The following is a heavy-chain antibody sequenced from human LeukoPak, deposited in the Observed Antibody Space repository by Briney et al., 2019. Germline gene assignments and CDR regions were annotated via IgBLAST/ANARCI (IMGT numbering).Heavy chain of an antibody. D-gene: IGHD3-22*01. CDR3: ARASYYDSSGYYSMYYFDY. V-gene: IGHV1-18*01. Sequence: ASVKVSCKASGYTFTSYGISWVRQAPGQGLEWMGWISAYNGNTNYAQKLQGRVTMTTDTPTSTAYMELRSLRSDDTAVYYCARASYYDSSGYYSMYYFDYWGQGTLVTVSS. CDR2: ISAYNGNT. J-gene: IGHJ4*02. CDR1: GYTFTSYG.